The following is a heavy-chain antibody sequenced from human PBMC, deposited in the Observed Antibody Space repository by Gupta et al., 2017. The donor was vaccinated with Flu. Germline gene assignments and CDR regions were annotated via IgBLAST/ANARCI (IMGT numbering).Heavy chain of an antibody. J-gene: IGHJ4*02. D-gene: IGHD3-10*01. CDR3: ARNRGWQQFDY. Sequence: EEQLVESGGGLVQPGGSLRLSCVVPGFTFRSYCMDWVRQAPGKGLEWVANIAADDSVKNYADSVKGPFTISRDDAKNSLYLQMNSLRAEDTAVYYCARNRGWQQFDYWGQGALVTVSS. CDR1: GFTFRSYC. CDR2: IAADDSVK. V-gene: IGHV3-7*01.